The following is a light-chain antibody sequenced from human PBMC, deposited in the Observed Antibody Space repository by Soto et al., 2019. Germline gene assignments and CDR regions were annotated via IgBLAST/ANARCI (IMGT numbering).Light chain of an antibody. V-gene: IGLV2-14*01. CDR1: SSDVGAYNF. CDR2: EVS. Sequence: HSALTQPASVSGSPGQSITISCTGTSSDVGAYNFVSWYQQHPGKAPKLIIYEVSNRPSGVSDRFFGSKSGNTASLTFSGLQAEDEADYYCCSYTTINSWVFGGGTKLTVL. CDR3: CSYTTINSWV. J-gene: IGLJ3*02.